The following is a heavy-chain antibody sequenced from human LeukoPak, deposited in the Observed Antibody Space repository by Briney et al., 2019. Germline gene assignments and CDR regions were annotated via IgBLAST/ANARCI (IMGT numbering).Heavy chain of an antibody. Sequence: GGSLRLSCAASGFTFSSYSMNWVRQAPGKGLEWVSSISSSSGYIYYADSVKGRFTISRDNAKNSLYLQMNSLRAEDTAVYYCARVENSSPYYYYYYMDVWGKGTTVTVSS. J-gene: IGHJ6*03. CDR3: ARVENSSPYYYYYYMDV. CDR1: GFTFSSYS. CDR2: ISSSSGYI. V-gene: IGHV3-21*01. D-gene: IGHD6-6*01.